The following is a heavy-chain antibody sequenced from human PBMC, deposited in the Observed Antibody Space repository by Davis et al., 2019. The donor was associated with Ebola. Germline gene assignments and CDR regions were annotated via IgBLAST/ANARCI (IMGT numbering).Heavy chain of an antibody. Sequence: GGSLRLSCAASGFTFSSYAMHWVRQAPGKGLEWVAVISYDGSNKYYADSVKGRFTISRDNSKNTLYLQMNSLRAEDTAVYYCAREGSYYDFWSGFHFPWGQGTLVTVSS. CDR2: ISYDGSNK. CDR1: GFTFSSYA. CDR3: AREGSYYDFWSGFHFP. D-gene: IGHD3-3*01. J-gene: IGHJ5*02. V-gene: IGHV3-30-3*01.